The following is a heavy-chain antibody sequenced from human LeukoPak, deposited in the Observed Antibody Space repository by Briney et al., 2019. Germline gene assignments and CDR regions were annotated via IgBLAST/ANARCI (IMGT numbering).Heavy chain of an antibody. Sequence: PGGSLRLSCVASGFIFSKFWMSWVRQAPGKGLEWVAEIHPEGNEKYHVDSVKGRFTISRDNTKNLLHLEMDSLRVEDTAVYYCARGDDFSGDYWGQGTRVTVS. CDR1: GFIFSKFW. CDR3: ARGDDFSGDY. D-gene: IGHD3/OR15-3a*01. CDR2: IHPEGNEK. V-gene: IGHV3-7*01. J-gene: IGHJ4*02.